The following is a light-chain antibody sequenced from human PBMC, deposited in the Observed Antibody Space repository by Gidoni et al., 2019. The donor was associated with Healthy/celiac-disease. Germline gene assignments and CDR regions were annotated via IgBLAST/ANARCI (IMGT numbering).Light chain of an antibody. CDR2: KDS. CDR3: QSADSSGTYVV. J-gene: IGLJ2*01. Sequence: SYELTQPPSVSVSPGQTDRITCSGDALPKQYAYWYQQKPGQAPVLVIYKDSERPSGIPERFSGSSSWTTVTLTISGVQAEDEADYYCQSADSSGTYVVFGGGTKLTVL. CDR1: ALPKQY. V-gene: IGLV3-25*03.